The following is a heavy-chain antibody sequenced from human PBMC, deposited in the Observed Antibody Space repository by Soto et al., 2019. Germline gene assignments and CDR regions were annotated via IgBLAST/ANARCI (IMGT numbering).Heavy chain of an antibody. D-gene: IGHD3-22*01. CDR3: ATTSSGYPLNGMDV. CDR1: GGTFSSYA. J-gene: IGHJ6*02. CDR2: IIPIFGTA. V-gene: IGHV1-69*13. Sequence: AASVKVSCKASGGTFSSYAISWVRQAPGQGLEWMGGIIPIFGTANYAQKFQGRVTITADESTSTAYMELSSLRSEDTAVYYCATTSSGYPLNGMDVWGQGTTVTVSS.